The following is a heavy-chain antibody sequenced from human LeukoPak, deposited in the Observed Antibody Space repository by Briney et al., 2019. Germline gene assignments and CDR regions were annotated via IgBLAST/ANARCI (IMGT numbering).Heavy chain of an antibody. V-gene: IGHV2-5*01. J-gene: IGHJ4*02. CDR3: AHRRDYNGDWDGGSFDF. Sequence: ESGPTLVKPTQTLTLTCTFSGFSLRSVPAGVGWIPQPPGKALEWLAVLYWNDDKRYNPFLNSRLTVTKDTSKNQVVLAVTNMDPVDAGTYYCAHRRDYNGDWDGGSFDFWGQGTLVTVSS. CDR1: GFSLRSVPAG. D-gene: IGHD2-21*02. CDR2: LYWNDDK.